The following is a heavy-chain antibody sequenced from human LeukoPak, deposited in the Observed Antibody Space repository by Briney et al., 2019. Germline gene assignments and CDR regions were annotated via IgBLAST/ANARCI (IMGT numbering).Heavy chain of an antibody. CDR3: AGISSGWESDY. J-gene: IGHJ4*02. Sequence: GGSLRLSCAASGFTVSSNYMSWVRQAPGKGLEWVSVIYSGGSTYYADSVKGRFTISRDNSKNTLYLQMNSLRAEDTAVYYCAGISSGWESDYWGQGTLVTVSS. D-gene: IGHD6-19*01. CDR1: GFTVSSNY. CDR2: IYSGGST. V-gene: IGHV3-66*01.